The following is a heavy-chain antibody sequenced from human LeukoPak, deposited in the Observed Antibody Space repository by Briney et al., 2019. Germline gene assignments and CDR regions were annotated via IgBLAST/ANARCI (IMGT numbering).Heavy chain of an antibody. D-gene: IGHD2-8*01. CDR1: GGTFSSYA. CDR3: ATETLYCTNGVCYKAHDY. J-gene: IGHJ4*02. CDR2: IIPIFGTA. Sequence: ASVKVSCKASGGTFSSYAISWVRQAPGQGLEWMGGIIPIFGTANYAQKFQGRVTITADESTSTAYMELSSLRSEDTAVYYCATETLYCTNGVCYKAHDYWGQGTLVTVSS. V-gene: IGHV1-69*13.